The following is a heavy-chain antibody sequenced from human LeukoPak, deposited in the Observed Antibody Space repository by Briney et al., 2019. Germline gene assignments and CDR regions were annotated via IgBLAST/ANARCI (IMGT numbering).Heavy chain of an antibody. CDR1: GFTFSSYT. Sequence: GGSLRLSCAASGFTFSSYTMHWVRQAPGKGLEWVAVISYDGSNKYYVDSVKGRFTISRDNSKNTLYLQMNSLRGEDTAVYYCARDGLLLGYGSGNWFDPWGQGTLVTVSS. D-gene: IGHD3-10*01. CDR2: ISYDGSNK. CDR3: ARDGLLLGYGSGNWFDP. V-gene: IGHV3-30*04. J-gene: IGHJ5*02.